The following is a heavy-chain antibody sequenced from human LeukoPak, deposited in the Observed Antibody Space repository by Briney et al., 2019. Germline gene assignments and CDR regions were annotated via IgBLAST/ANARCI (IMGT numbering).Heavy chain of an antibody. J-gene: IGHJ4*02. Sequence: SETLSLTCTVSGGSISSYYWSWIRQPPGKGLEWIGYIYTSGSTNYNPSLKSRVTMSVDTSKNQFSLKLSSVTAADTAVYYCARDNGGYYDSSGYSSEGDYFDYWGQGTLVTVSS. V-gene: IGHV4-4*08. D-gene: IGHD3-22*01. CDR3: ARDNGGYYDSSGYSSEGDYFDY. CDR1: GGSISSYY. CDR2: IYTSGST.